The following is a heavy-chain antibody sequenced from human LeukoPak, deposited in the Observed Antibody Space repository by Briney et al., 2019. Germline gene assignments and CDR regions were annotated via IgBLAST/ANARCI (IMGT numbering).Heavy chain of an antibody. Sequence: GGSLRLSCAASGFTFSSYEMNWVRQAPGKGLEWVSCISSSGSTIYYADSVKGRFTISRDNAKNSLYLQMNSLRAEDTAVYYCARDLGAAGTMYYFDYWGQGTLVTVSS. V-gene: IGHV3-48*03. D-gene: IGHD6-13*01. CDR1: GFTFSSYE. J-gene: IGHJ4*02. CDR3: ARDLGAAGTMYYFDY. CDR2: ISSSGSTI.